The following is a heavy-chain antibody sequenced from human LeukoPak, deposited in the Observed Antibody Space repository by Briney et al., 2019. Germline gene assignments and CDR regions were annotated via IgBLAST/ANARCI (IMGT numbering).Heavy chain of an antibody. CDR2: IYTSGST. J-gene: IGHJ3*02. CDR3: AKSGPAAGRPDAFDI. CDR1: GGSISSYY. Sequence: SETLSLTRTVSGGSISSYYWSWIRQPAGKGLEWIGRIYTSGSTNYNPSLKSRVTMSVDTSKNQFSLKLNSVTAADTAVYFCAKSGPAAGRPDAFDIWGQGTMVTVSS. D-gene: IGHD2-2*01. V-gene: IGHV4-4*07.